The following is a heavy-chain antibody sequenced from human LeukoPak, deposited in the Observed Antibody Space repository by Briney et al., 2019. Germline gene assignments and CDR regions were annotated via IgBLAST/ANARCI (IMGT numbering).Heavy chain of an antibody. J-gene: IGHJ5*02. D-gene: IGHD5-18*01. CDR2: ISPSSGST. Sequence: GGSLRLSCAASGFTFSNYGMSWFRQAPAKGLEWVSAISPSSGSTYYADSVKGRFTISRDNSKNTLYLQMNSLRAEDTAIYYCAREYSYGCDDWFDPWGQGTLVTVSS. CDR3: AREYSYGCDDWFDP. V-gene: IGHV3-23*01. CDR1: GFTFSNYG.